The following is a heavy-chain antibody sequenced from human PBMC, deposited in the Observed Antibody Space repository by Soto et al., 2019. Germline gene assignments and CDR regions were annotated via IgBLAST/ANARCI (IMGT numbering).Heavy chain of an antibody. D-gene: IGHD7-27*01. V-gene: IGHV3-30*18. CDR2: ISFDGNNK. Sequence: PGGSLRLSCAASGFTFSNYGMHWVRQAPGKGLEWVAVISFDGNNKYYADSVKGRFTISRDNSNSTLYLQMNSLRAEDTAVYYCAKDLWGKTVATWKALHYWGQGTLVTVSS. J-gene: IGHJ4*02. CDR3: AKDLWGKTVATWKALHY. CDR1: GFTFSNYG.